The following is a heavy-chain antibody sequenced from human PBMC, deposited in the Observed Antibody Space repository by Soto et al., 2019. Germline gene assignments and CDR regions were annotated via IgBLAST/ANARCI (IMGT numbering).Heavy chain of an antibody. J-gene: IGHJ6*02. V-gene: IGHV4-31*03. CDR1: GGSITSGGYY. CDR3: ARDQPIAAPAYYAIDV. CDR2: IYYSGST. Sequence: SETLSLTCTVSGGSITSGGYYWSWIRQHPGKGLEWIGYIYYSGSTYFHPSLKSRVTTSVDTSKNQFSLKLSSVTAADTAVYYCARDQPIAAPAYYAIDVWGQGTTVTVSS. D-gene: IGHD6-13*01.